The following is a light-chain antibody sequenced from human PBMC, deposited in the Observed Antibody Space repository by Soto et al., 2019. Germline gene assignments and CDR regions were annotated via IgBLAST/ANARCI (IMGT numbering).Light chain of an antibody. CDR2: WAS. CDR3: QKYYNTPLN. J-gene: IGKJ4*01. Sequence: IVMTQSPDSLAVSLGDRSTINCNSSQSVFYSSNNKNYLTWYQQKPGQPPKLLIYWASTRESGVPDRFSGSGSGTDFTLTISNLQAEDVAVYYCQKYYNTPLNFGGGTKVDIK. CDR1: QSVFYSSNNKNY. V-gene: IGKV4-1*01.